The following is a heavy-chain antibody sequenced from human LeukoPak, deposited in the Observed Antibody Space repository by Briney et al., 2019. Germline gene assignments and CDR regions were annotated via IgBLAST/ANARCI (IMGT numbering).Heavy chain of an antibody. J-gene: IGHJ5*02. Sequence: ASVKVSCKAPGYTFTGYYMHWVRQAPGQGLEWMGWINPNSGGTNYAQKFQGRVTMTRDTSISTAYMELSRLRSDDTAVYYCARGYCSSTSCFGFDPWGQGTLVTVSS. D-gene: IGHD2-2*01. V-gene: IGHV1-2*02. CDR1: GYTFTGYY. CDR3: ARGYCSSTSCFGFDP. CDR2: INPNSGGT.